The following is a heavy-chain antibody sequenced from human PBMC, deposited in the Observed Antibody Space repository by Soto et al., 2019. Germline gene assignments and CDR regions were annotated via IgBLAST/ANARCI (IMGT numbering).Heavy chain of an antibody. V-gene: IGHV4-61*01. J-gene: IGHJ6*02. Sequence: SETLSLTCAVSGASVTSDTTYYWSWIRQPPGKALEWIGYIYYRGSTNYNPSLKSRVTISVDTSKNQFSLKLSSMTAADTAVYYCARVDILTVYGCMDVWGQGTTVTVSS. CDR3: ARVDILTVYGCMDV. CDR1: GASVTSDTTYY. D-gene: IGHD3-9*01. CDR2: IYYRGST.